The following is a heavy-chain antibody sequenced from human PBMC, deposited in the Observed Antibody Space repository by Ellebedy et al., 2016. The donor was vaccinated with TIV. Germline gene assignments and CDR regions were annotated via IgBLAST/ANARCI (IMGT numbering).Heavy chain of an antibody. V-gene: IGHV2-5*02. CDR1: GFLFTTSKVA. J-gene: IGHJ4*02. CDR2: IFWDDEE. Sequence: SGPTLVKPTQTLTLTCTFSGFLFTTSKVAVAWVRQPPGKALEWLAHIFWDDEESYSPSLKSRLTISKDTSKNQVVLKMTNMDPVDTATYFCAQFVYHSGTRFFDYWGQGTLVTVSS. CDR3: AQFVYHSGTRFFDY. D-gene: IGHD3-10*01.